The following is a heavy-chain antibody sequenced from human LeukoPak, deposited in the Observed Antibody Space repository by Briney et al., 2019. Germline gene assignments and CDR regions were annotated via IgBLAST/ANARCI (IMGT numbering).Heavy chain of an antibody. CDR2: INPNSGGT. Sequence: ASVKVSCKASGYTFTSYGISWVRQAPGQGLEWMGWINPNSGGTNYAQKFQGRVTMTRDTSISTAYMELSRLRSDDTAVYYCARDWNSLFDYWGQGTLVTVSS. J-gene: IGHJ4*02. V-gene: IGHV1-2*02. CDR1: GYTFTSYG. D-gene: IGHD1-1*01. CDR3: ARDWNSLFDY.